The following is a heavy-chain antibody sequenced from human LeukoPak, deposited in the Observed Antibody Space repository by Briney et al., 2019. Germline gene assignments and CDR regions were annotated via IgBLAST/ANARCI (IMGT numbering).Heavy chain of an antibody. V-gene: IGHV1-2*02. CDR2: INPNSGGT. D-gene: IGHD3-10*01. CDR3: ATAPIYYYGSGNTIFDY. Sequence: ASVKVSCKASGYTFTGYYMHWVRQAPGQGLEWMGWINPNSGGTNYAQKFQGRVTMTRDTPISTAYMELSRLRSEDTAVYYCATAPIYYYGSGNTIFDYWGQGTLVTVSS. CDR1: GYTFTGYY. J-gene: IGHJ4*02.